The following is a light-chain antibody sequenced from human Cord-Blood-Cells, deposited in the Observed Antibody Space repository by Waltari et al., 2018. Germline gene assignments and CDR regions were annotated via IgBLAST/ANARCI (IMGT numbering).Light chain of an antibody. CDR1: SRDVGGYNY. Sequence: QSALTQPASVSGSPGQSLTISCTGTSRDVGGYNYVSWYQQHPGKAPKLMIYDVSNRPSVVSNRFSGSKSGNTASLTISGLQAEDEADYYCSSYTSSSTPYVFGTGTKVTVL. V-gene: IGLV2-14*03. CDR3: SSYTSSSTPYV. J-gene: IGLJ1*01. CDR2: DVS.